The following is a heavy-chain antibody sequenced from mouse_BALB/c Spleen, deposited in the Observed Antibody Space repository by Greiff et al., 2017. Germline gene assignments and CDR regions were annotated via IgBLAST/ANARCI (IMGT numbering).Heavy chain of an antibody. J-gene: IGHJ3*01. CDR2: ISDGGSYT. CDR1: GFTFSDYY. CDR3: ARGYPWFAY. Sequence: EVKLVESGGGLVKPGGSLKLSCAASGFTFSDYYMYWVRQTPEKRLEWVATISDGGSYTYYPDSVKGRFTISRDNAKNILYLQMSSLKSEDTAMYYCARGYPWFAYWGQGTLVTVSA. V-gene: IGHV5-4*02.